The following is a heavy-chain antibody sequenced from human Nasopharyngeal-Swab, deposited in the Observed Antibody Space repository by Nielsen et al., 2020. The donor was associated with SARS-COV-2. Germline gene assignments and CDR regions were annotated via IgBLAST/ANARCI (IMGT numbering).Heavy chain of an antibody. CDR1: GFTFSKFW. J-gene: IGHJ4*02. CDR2: IWYDGSNK. CDR3: ARDLFYLDY. V-gene: IGHV3-33*07. Sequence: GGSLRLSCAASGFTFSKFWMNWVRQAPGKGLEWVAVIWYDGSNKYYADSVKGRFTISRDNSKNTLYLQMNSLRAEDTAVYYCARDLFYLDYWGQGTLVTVSS. D-gene: IGHD3-16*02.